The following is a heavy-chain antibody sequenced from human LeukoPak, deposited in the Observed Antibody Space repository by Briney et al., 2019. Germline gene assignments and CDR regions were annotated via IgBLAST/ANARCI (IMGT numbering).Heavy chain of an antibody. CDR1: GGSFSGYY. V-gene: IGHV4-34*01. D-gene: IGHD6-13*01. J-gene: IGHJ5*02. CDR3: ARKEGGQLVNTRRWFDP. Sequence: SETLSLTCAVYGGSFSGYYWSWIRQPPGKGLEWIGEINHSGSTNYNPSLKSRVTISVDTSKNQFSLKLRSVTAADTAVHYCARKEGGQLVNTRRWFDPWGQGTLVTVSS. CDR2: INHSGST.